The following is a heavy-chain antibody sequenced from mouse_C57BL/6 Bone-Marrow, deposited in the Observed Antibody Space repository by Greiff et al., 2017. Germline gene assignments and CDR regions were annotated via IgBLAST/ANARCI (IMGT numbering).Heavy chain of an antibody. D-gene: IGHD2-12*01. CDR2: IHPNSGST. V-gene: IGHV1-64*01. J-gene: IGHJ4*01. Sequence: VQLQQPGAELVKPGASVKLSCKASGYTFTSYWMHWVKQRPGQGLEWIGMIHPNSGSTNYNEKFKSKATLTVDKSSSTAYMQLSSLTSEDSAVYYCARSRKYYSVLGMDYWGQGTSVTVSS. CDR3: ARSRKYYSVLGMDY. CDR1: GYTFTSYW.